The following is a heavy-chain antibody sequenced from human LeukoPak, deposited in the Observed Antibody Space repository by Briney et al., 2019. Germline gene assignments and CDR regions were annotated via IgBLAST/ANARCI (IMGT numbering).Heavy chain of an antibody. J-gene: IGHJ4*02. CDR2: IYYSGST. V-gene: IGHV4-39*07. CDR1: GGSISSSSYY. Sequence: SETLSLTCTVSGGSISSSSYYWGWIRQPPGKGLEWIGSIYYSGSTYYNPSLRSRVTISVDTSKNQFSLKLSSVTAADTAVYYCASGRLGEFYFDYWGQATLVTVSS. CDR3: ASGRLGEFYFDY. D-gene: IGHD3-16*01.